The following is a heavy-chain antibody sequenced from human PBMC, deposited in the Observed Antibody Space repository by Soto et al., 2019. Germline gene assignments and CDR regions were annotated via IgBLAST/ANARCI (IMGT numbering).Heavy chain of an antibody. Sequence: PGGSLRLSCAASGFSFGSYAMSWVRQAPGKGLEWVSSISGSGGGTYYADSVKGRFTISRDNSKNTLSLQMNSLRAEDTAVYYCAKSRGSGSYFNPSDAFDFWGQGTMVTVSS. J-gene: IGHJ3*01. CDR1: GFSFGSYA. D-gene: IGHD3-10*01. CDR3: AKSRGSGSYFNPSDAFDF. V-gene: IGHV3-23*01. CDR2: ISGSGGGT.